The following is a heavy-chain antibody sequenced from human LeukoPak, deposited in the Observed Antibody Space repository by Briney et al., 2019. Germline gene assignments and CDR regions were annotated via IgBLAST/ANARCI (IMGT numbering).Heavy chain of an antibody. CDR2: ISYDGSNK. D-gene: IGHD1-26*01. V-gene: IGHV3-30*03. CDR3: ARVRGARELRAFDI. CDR1: GFTFSSSG. Sequence: GRSLRLSCAASGFTFSSSGMHWVRQAPGKGLEWVAVISYDGSNKYYADSVKGRFTISRDNSKNTLYLQMNSLRAEDTAVYYCARVRGARELRAFDIWGQGTMVTVSS. J-gene: IGHJ3*02.